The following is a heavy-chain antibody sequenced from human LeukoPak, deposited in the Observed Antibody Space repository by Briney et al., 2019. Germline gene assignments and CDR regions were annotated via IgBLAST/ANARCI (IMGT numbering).Heavy chain of an antibody. D-gene: IGHD5-18*01. J-gene: IGHJ4*02. CDR3: ARQSATQLWYFDY. CDR2: IYNGGST. V-gene: IGHV4-59*08. CDR1: GGSLSYYY. Sequence: SETLSLTCTVSGGSLSYYYWGWVRQPPGKGLEWIGYIYNGGSTNYNPSLKSRISISIDTSKNQFSLSLSSVTAADTAVYYCARQSATQLWYFDYWGQGSLVTVSS.